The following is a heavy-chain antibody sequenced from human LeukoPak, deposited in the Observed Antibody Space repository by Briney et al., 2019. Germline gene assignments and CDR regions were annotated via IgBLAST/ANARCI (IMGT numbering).Heavy chain of an antibody. CDR2: INPNSGGT. CDR3: ARENRYGAYYFDY. D-gene: IGHD4-17*01. CDR1: GYTFTGYY. Sequence: GASVKVSCKASGYTFTGYYMHWVRQAPGQGLEWMGWINPNSGGTNYAQKFQGRVTMTRDTSISTAYMELSRLRSDDTAVYYCARENRYGAYYFDYWGQGTLVTVSS. J-gene: IGHJ4*02. V-gene: IGHV1-2*02.